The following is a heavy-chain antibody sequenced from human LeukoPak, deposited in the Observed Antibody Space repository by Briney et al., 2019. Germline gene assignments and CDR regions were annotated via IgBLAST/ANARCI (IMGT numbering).Heavy chain of an antibody. Sequence: ASVKVSCKASGGTFSSYAISWVRQAPGQGLEWMGEIIPIFGTANYAQKFQGRVTITTDESTSTAYMELSSLRSEDTAVYYCARAGFHPGYYYYMDVWGKGTTVTVSS. CDR2: IIPIFGTA. CDR3: ARAGFHPGYYYYMDV. V-gene: IGHV1-69*05. D-gene: IGHD6-25*01. CDR1: GGTFSSYA. J-gene: IGHJ6*03.